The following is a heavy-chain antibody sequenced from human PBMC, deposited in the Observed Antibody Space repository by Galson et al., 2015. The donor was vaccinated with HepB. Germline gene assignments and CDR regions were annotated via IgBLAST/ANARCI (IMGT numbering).Heavy chain of an antibody. D-gene: IGHD3-22*01. J-gene: IGHJ3*01. CDR1: GDSVSSNNAA. V-gene: IGHV6-1*01. CDR3: ARSGEDGSSGYFAFDL. Sequence: CAISGDSVSSNNAAWNWIRQSPSRGLEWLGRTYYSSEWHNDYAVSVQGRITINPDTAENQFSLQLSSVTPEDTAVYYRARSGEDGSSGYFAFDLWGQGTMVTVSS. CDR2: TYYSSEWHN.